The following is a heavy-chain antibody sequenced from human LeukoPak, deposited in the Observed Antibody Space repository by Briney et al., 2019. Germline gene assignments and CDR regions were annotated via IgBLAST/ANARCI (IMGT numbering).Heavy chain of an antibody. V-gene: IGHV4-39*01. CDR1: GGSISSSSYY. D-gene: IGHD2-2*01. J-gene: IGHJ6*03. CDR2: IYYSGST. CDR3: ARRADIVVVPAARESLPLEYYYYYMDV. Sequence: SETLSLTGTVSGGSISSSSYYWGWIRQPPGKGLEWIGSIYYSGSTYYNPSLKSRVTISVDTSKNQFSLKLSSVTAADTAVYYCARRADIVVVPAARESLPLEYYYYYMDVWGKGTTVTVSS.